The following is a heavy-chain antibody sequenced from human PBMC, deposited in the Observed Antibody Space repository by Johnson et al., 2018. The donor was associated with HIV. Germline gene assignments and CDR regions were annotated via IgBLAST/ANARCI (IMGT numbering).Heavy chain of an antibody. CDR1: GFTVSSNY. J-gene: IGHJ3*02. V-gene: IGHV3-53*01. CDR2: IYSGVST. CDR3: AREYYYESPEAFDI. Sequence: VQLVESGGGLIQPGGSLRLSCAASGFTVSSNYMSWVRQAPGKGLEWVSVIYSGVSTYYADSVKGRFTISRDNSKNTLYLQMNSLRAEDTAVYYCAREYYYESPEAFDIWGQGTMVTVSS. D-gene: IGHD3-22*01.